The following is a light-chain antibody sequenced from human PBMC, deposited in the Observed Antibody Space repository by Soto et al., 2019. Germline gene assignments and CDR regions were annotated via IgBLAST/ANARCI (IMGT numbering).Light chain of an antibody. CDR3: QQYDTSPIT. Sequence: EIVLTQSPGTLSLSPGERATLLCRASQFVSSKSLAWYQQKPGQAPRLLIFDTSTRATGIPDRFSGSGSGTDFTLTITPLEPEDFAVYFCQQYDTSPITFGQGTRLDIK. CDR2: DTS. J-gene: IGKJ5*01. V-gene: IGKV3-20*01. CDR1: QFVSSKS.